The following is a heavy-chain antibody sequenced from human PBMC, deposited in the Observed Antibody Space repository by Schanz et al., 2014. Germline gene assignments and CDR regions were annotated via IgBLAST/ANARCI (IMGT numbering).Heavy chain of an antibody. V-gene: IGHV1-46*03. CDR1: GYIFGSHG. CDR3: ARGPSTGAFDI. J-gene: IGHJ3*02. CDR2: INPSVGNT. Sequence: QVQLVQSGSEVRKPGASVKVSCKASGYIFGSHGMTWVRQAPGQGLEWMGLINPSVGNTNYAQKFRGRVTMTRDTSTSTVYMELSSLRSEDTAVYFCARGPSTGAFDIWGQGTMVTVSS.